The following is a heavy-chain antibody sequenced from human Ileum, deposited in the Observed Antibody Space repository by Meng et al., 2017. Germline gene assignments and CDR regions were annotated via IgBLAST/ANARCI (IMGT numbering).Heavy chain of an antibody. CDR1: GYTFTKNG. V-gene: IGHV7-4-1*02. CDR2: INTDTGNP. CDR3: ARGDSYGYVGIDY. Sequence: QEQLCQSGLKLKKPGASVKISWKASGYTFTKNGMNWVRQAPGQGLEWIGWINTDTGNPTYAQGFTGRFVFSLDTSVSTAYLQISSLKAEDTAVYYCARGDSYGYVGIDYWGQGTLVTVSS. D-gene: IGHD5-18*01. J-gene: IGHJ4*02.